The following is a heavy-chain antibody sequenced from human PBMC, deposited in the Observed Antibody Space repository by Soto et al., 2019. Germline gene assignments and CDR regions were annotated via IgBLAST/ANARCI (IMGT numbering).Heavy chain of an antibody. Sequence: ASVKVSCKASGYTFTGYYMHWVRQAPGQGLEWMGWINPNSGGKNYAQKFQGWVTMTRDTSISTAYMELSRLRSDDTAVYYCARDFSYDILPGVAFDIWGQGTMVTVSS. J-gene: IGHJ3*02. CDR2: INPNSGGK. CDR1: GYTFTGYY. D-gene: IGHD3-9*01. CDR3: ARDFSYDILPGVAFDI. V-gene: IGHV1-2*04.